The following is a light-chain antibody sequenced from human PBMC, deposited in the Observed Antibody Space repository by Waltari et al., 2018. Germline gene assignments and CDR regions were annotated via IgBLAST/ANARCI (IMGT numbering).Light chain of an antibody. Sequence: EIVLTQSPGTLSLSPGERATLSCRASQNVGKFLAWYQQKPGQAPRLLIYDASIRATGIPDRFSGSGSGTDFSLTISRLEPEDFALYYCQHYVRLPVSFGQGTKVGIK. J-gene: IGKJ1*01. CDR1: QNVGKF. V-gene: IGKV3-20*01. CDR3: QHYVRLPVS. CDR2: DAS.